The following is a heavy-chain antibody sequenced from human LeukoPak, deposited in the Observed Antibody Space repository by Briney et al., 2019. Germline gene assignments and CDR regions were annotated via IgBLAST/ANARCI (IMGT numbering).Heavy chain of an antibody. CDR2: INAGNGNT. V-gene: IGHV1-3*01. D-gene: IGHD6-19*01. CDR1: GYTFTSYA. CDR3: ARDRVPALQWLVTDAWDY. J-gene: IGHJ4*02. Sequence: GASVKVSCKASGYTFTSYAMHWVRQAPGQRLEWMGWINAGNGNTKYSQKFQGRVTITRDTSASTAYMELSSLRSEDTAVYYCARDRVPALQWLVTDAWDYWGQGTLVTVSS.